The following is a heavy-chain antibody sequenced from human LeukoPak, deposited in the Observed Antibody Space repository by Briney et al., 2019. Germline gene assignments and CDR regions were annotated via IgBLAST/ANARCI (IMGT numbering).Heavy chain of an antibody. CDR2: IYHSGST. CDR3: ARGDSAKYYYDSSGPYFDY. Sequence: SQTLSLTCAVSGGSISSGGYSWSWIRQPPGKGLEWIGYIYHSGSTYYNPSLKSRVTISVDRSKNQFSLKLSSVTAADTAVYYCARGDSAKYYYDSSGPYFDYWGQGTLVTVSS. D-gene: IGHD3-22*01. V-gene: IGHV4-30-2*01. CDR1: GGSISSGGYS. J-gene: IGHJ4*02.